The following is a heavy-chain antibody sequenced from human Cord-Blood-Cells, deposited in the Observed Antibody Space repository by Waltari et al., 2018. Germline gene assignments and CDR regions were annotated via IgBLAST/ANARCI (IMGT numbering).Heavy chain of an antibody. Sequence: EVQLVESGGVVVQPGGSLRLSCAASGCTSDDHTLPRLRPAPGKGLEWLPLISWDGGSTYYADSVKGRFTISRDNSKNSLYLQMNSLRTEDTALYYCAKDRYSSSWYYFDDWGQGTLVTVSS. CDR2: ISWDGGST. CDR3: AKDRYSSSWYYFDD. CDR1: GCTSDDHT. V-gene: IGHV3-43*01. D-gene: IGHD6-13*01. J-gene: IGHJ4*02.